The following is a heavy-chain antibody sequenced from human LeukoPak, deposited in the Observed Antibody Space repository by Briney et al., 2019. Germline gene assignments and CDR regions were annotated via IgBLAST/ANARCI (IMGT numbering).Heavy chain of an antibody. CDR1: RGSISSYY. V-gene: IGHV4-59*01. Sequence: SETLSLTCTVSRGSISSYYWSWIRQPPGKGLEWIGYIYYSGSTNYNPSLKSRVTISVDTSKNQFSLKLSSVTAADTAVYYCARAKYDFWSGYYTWWFDPWGQGTLVTVSS. J-gene: IGHJ5*02. D-gene: IGHD3-3*01. CDR2: IYYSGST. CDR3: ARAKYDFWSGYYTWWFDP.